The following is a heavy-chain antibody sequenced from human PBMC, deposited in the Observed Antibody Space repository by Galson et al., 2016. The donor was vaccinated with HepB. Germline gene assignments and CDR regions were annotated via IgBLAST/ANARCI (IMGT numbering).Heavy chain of an antibody. CDR1: GGSINSGGYY. CDR2: ISYSGST. Sequence: TLSLTCSVSGGSINSGGYYWSRIRHHPGKGLEWIGYISYSGSTYYNPSLRSRVTISIDTSKNQFTLNLSSMTAADTAVYYCARAYSGSYCFDPWGQGSLVTVSS. D-gene: IGHD1-26*01. J-gene: IGHJ5*02. CDR3: ARAYSGSYCFDP. V-gene: IGHV4-31*03.